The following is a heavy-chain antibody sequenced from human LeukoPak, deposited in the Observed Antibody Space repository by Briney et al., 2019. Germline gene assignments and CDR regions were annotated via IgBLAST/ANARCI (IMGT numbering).Heavy chain of an antibody. CDR3: ARDSLLAAPYTDH. CDR2: ISDYSGNP. J-gene: IGHJ4*02. V-gene: IGHV1-18*01. D-gene: IGHD3-10*01. CDR1: GYTFTSYG. Sequence: ASVKVSCKASGYTFTSYGISWVRQAPGQGLEWMGWISDYSGNPNYAQQFQGRVTMTADTFTSTAYMELRSLRSDDTAVYFCARDSLLAAPYTDHWGQGTLVTVSS.